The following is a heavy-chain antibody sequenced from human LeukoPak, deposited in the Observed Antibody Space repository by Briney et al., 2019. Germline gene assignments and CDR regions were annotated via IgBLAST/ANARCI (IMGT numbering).Heavy chain of an antibody. J-gene: IGHJ4*02. CDR2: ISSSGSTI. CDR3: ARATRGVGSNFDY. Sequence: GGSLRLSCAASGFTFSSYEMNWVRQAPGKGLEWVSYISSSGSTIYYADSVKGRFTISRDNAKNSLYLQMNSLRAEDTAVYYCARATRGVGSNFDYWGQGTLVTVSP. V-gene: IGHV3-48*03. CDR1: GFTFSSYE. D-gene: IGHD1-26*01.